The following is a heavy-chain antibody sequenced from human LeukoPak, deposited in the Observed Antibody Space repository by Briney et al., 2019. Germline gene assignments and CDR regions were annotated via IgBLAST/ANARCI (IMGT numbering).Heavy chain of an antibody. J-gene: IGHJ5*02. CDR1: RGSISSNNW. CDR3: ARDSYYFGSGSDNTPYNWFDP. CDR2: IYHGGST. Sequence: SETLSLTCAVSRGSISSNNWWSWVRQPPGKRLEWIAEIYHGGSTNYNPSLKSRVTISVDKSKNQFSLKLSSVTAADTAMYYCARDSYYFGSGSDNTPYNWFDPWGQGTLVTVSS. V-gene: IGHV4-4*02. D-gene: IGHD3-10*01.